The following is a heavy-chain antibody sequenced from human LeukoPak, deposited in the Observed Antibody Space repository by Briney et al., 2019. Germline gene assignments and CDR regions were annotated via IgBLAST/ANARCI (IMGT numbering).Heavy chain of an antibody. CDR2: IYTTGST. CDR1: GGSISSYY. Sequence: SETLSLTCTVSGGSISSYYWSWIRQPAGKGLEWIGRIYTTGSTNYNPSLKSRVTISVDTSKNQFSLKLSSVTAADTAVYYCARLGISMVRGVIIDYWGQGTLVTVSS. V-gene: IGHV4-4*07. J-gene: IGHJ4*02. D-gene: IGHD3-10*01. CDR3: ARLGISMVRGVIIDY.